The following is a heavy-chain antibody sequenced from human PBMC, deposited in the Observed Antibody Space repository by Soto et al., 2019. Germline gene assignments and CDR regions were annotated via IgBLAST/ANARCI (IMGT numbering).Heavy chain of an antibody. Sequence: QVQLVQSGAEVKKPGSSVKVSCKASGGTFSSYAISWVRQAPGQGLEWMGGIIPIFGTANYAQKFQGRVTITADKSTGTAYMELSSLRSEDTAVYYCARGRYSSSWTPTYYYYGMDVWGQGTTVTVSS. CDR3: ARGRYSSSWTPTYYYYGMDV. J-gene: IGHJ6*02. V-gene: IGHV1-69*06. CDR2: IIPIFGTA. CDR1: GGTFSSYA. D-gene: IGHD6-13*01.